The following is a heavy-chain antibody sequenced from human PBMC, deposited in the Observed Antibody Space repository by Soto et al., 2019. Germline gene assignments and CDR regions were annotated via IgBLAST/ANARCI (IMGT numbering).Heavy chain of an antibody. V-gene: IGHV1-8*01. J-gene: IGHJ6*02. Sequence: ASVKVSCKASGYTFTSYDINWVRQATGQGLEWMGWMNTNSGSTGYAQKFQGRVTMTRNTSISTAYMELSSLRSEDTAVYYCARVPTDYDFWSGYLYYYYGMDVWGQGTTVTVSS. CDR2: MNTNSGST. CDR1: GYTFTSYD. D-gene: IGHD3-3*01. CDR3: ARVPTDYDFWSGYLYYYYGMDV.